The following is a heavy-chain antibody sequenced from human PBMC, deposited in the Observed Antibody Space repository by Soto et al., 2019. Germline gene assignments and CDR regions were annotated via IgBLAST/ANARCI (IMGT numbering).Heavy chain of an antibody. CDR3: ARGGEVLLWFGEAPRYYYGMDV. CDR2: IYYSGSI. Sequence: SETLSLTCTVSGASISTDYWSWIRQSPGKGLEWLGYIYYSGSINYNPSLKSRVTISVDTSKNQFSLKLSSVTAADTAVYYCARGGEVLLWFGEAPRYYYGMDVWGQGTTVTVSS. CDR1: GASISTDY. D-gene: IGHD3-10*01. V-gene: IGHV4-59*01. J-gene: IGHJ6*02.